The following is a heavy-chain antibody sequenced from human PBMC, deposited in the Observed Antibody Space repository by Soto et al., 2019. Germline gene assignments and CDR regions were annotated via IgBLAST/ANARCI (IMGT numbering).Heavy chain of an antibody. J-gene: IGHJ6*02. Sequence: QITLKESGPTLVKPTQTLTLTCTFSGFSLNTGGLGVGWIRQPPGKALEWLALIYWDGDKRYSPSLKSRLSITEDTSTNHVVLTLTNMDPVDTATYYCAPSRCGGDCLRSYSSHYYYGMDVWGQGTTVTVSS. CDR3: APSRCGGDCLRSYSSHYYYGMDV. CDR2: IYWDGDK. D-gene: IGHD2-21*02. V-gene: IGHV2-5*02. CDR1: GFSLNTGGLG.